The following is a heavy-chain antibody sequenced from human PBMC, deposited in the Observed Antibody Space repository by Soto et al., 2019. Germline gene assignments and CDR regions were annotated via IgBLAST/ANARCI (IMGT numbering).Heavy chain of an antibody. Sequence: GGSLKLSCAVSGFTISNIWMHWVRQAPGKGLGSVSRIKRDGITTDYADSVKGRFTVSRDNVKNTLYLQMSSLRAEDTAVYYCASGLIMGTNFWGPGTLVTVSS. J-gene: IGHJ4*02. D-gene: IGHD2-8*01. CDR2: IKRDGITT. CDR1: GFTISNIW. V-gene: IGHV3-74*01. CDR3: ASGLIMGTNF.